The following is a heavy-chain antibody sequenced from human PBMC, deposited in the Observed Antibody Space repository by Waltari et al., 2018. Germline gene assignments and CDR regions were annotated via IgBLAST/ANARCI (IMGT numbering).Heavy chain of an antibody. CDR2: IKQDESGK. V-gene: IGHV3-7*04. Sequence: EVQLVESGGGLVQPGGSLRLSCAASGITFSSYGRSWVRQAPGKGLWWGANIKQDESGKFYVDAVKGRFTSSRDNAKSSLYLQMNSLRAEDTAVYYCARAYDSSGYYFVVDAFDIWGQGTMVTVSS. J-gene: IGHJ3*02. CDR1: GITFSSYG. CDR3: ARAYDSSGYYFVVDAFDI. D-gene: IGHD3-22*01.